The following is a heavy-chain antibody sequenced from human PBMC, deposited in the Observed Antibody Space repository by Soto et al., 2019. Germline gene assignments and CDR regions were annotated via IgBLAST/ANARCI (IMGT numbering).Heavy chain of an antibody. CDR3: ARDAVVGGTTRSHFAH. CDR2: INPSDGRA. V-gene: IGHV1-46*02. D-gene: IGHD1-26*01. CDR1: GYDLNNYF. Sequence: QVQLVQSGAEVKKPGASVKISCKASGYDLNNYFLHWVRQAPGQGLEWMGIINPSDGRAIYAQNLQGRVTMTRDTSTSTVYMELSSLRAEDTAVYFCARDAVVGGTTRSHFAHWGQGTLVTVSS. J-gene: IGHJ4*02.